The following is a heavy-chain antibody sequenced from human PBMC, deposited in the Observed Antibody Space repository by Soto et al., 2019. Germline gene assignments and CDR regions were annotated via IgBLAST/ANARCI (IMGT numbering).Heavy chain of an antibody. Sequence: QVQLVESGGGVVQPGRSLRLSCAASGFTISSYGMHWVRQAPGKGLEWVALISYDGSDKYYADSVKGRFTISRDNSKNTLYLQMNSLRVEDTAVYYCGARQYFSDYWGQGTLVTVSS. V-gene: IGHV3-30*03. CDR3: GARQYFSDY. CDR2: ISYDGSDK. CDR1: GFTISSYG. J-gene: IGHJ4*02. D-gene: IGHD6-6*01.